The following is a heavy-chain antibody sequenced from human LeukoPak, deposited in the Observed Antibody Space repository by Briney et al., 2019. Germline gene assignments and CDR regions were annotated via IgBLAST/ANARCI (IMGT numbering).Heavy chain of an antibody. Sequence: SETLSFTCGVSGYSIRSGYYWGCIRQVPGKGLEWIATIYHSGSTYYNPSLKSRVTISVDTGKNQFSLKVSSVTAADTAVYYCARSPDYFYHMDVWGKGTTVTVSS. CDR1: GYSIRSGYY. V-gene: IGHV4-38-2*01. CDR3: ARSPDYFYHMDV. J-gene: IGHJ6*03. CDR2: IYHSGST.